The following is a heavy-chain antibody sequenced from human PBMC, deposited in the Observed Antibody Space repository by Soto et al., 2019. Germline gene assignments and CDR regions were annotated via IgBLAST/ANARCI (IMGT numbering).Heavy chain of an antibody. Sequence: EVHLVESGGGLVKPGGSLRLSCAVYGFTFSSRTMNWVRQAPGKGLEWVSSISPSTSHIYYADSVKGRFTISRDNAKNSLFLQMNSLRAEDTAVYYCSGCSGGACHQNYGMDVWGQGTTVTVSS. CDR2: ISPSTSHI. V-gene: IGHV3-21*01. D-gene: IGHD2-15*01. J-gene: IGHJ6*02. CDR3: SGCSGGACHQNYGMDV. CDR1: GFTFSSRT.